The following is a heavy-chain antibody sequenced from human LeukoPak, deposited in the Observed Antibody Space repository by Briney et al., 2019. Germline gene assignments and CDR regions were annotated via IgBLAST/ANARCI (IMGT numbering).Heavy chain of an antibody. CDR2: ISAYNGNR. CDR1: GYTFSTYV. CDR3: ARGGGSSWYNYYYYYMDV. V-gene: IGHV1-18*01. D-gene: IGHD6-13*01. Sequence: GASVKVSCKASGYTFSTYVISWVRQAPGQGLEWMGWISAYNGNRNYAEKVQGRVTMTTDTSTSTAYMELRSLRSDDTAVYYCARGGGSSWYNYYYYYMDVWGKGTTVTISS. J-gene: IGHJ6*03.